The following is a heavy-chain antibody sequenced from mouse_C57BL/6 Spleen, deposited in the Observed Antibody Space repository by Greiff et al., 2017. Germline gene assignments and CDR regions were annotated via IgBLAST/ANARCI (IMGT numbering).Heavy chain of an antibody. Sequence: QVQLKESGAELVKPGASVKISCKASGYAFSSYWMNWVKQRPGKGLEWIGQIYPGDGDTNYNGKFKGKATLTADKSSSTAYMQRSSLTSEDSAVYFCARSGGLRLYDYWGQGTTLTVSS. CDR2: IYPGDGDT. CDR3: ARSGGLRLYDY. J-gene: IGHJ2*01. D-gene: IGHD2-4*01. V-gene: IGHV1-80*01. CDR1: GYAFSSYW.